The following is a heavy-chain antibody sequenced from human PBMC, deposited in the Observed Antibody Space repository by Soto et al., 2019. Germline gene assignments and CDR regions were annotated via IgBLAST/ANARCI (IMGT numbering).Heavy chain of an antibody. V-gene: IGHV1-69*12. Sequence: QVQLVQSGAEVKKPGSSVKVSCKASGGTFSSYAISWVRQAPGQGLEWMGGIIPIFGTANYAQKFQGRVTITADXXTXTXXMELSSLRSEDTAVYYCARTTPTYYYDSSGYYPDYWGQGTLVTVSS. CDR1: GGTFSSYA. D-gene: IGHD3-22*01. CDR2: IIPIFGTA. CDR3: ARTTPTYYYDSSGYYPDY. J-gene: IGHJ4*02.